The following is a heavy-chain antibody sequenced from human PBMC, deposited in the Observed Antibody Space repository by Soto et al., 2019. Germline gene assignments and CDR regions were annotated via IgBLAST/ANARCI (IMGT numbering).Heavy chain of an antibody. Sequence: EVQLLESGGGLVQPGGSLRLSCAASGFTFSSYAMSWVRQAPGKGLEWVSGISCSVCSTYYEDSVKGRFTISRDNSKNTLNLQMNRMRAEDTNVYYCAKGVPGIAVAGTGYFQHWGQGTLVTVSS. J-gene: IGHJ1*01. D-gene: IGHD6-19*01. CDR1: GFTFSSYA. V-gene: IGHV3-23*01. CDR3: AKGVPGIAVAGTGYFQH. CDR2: ISCSVCST.